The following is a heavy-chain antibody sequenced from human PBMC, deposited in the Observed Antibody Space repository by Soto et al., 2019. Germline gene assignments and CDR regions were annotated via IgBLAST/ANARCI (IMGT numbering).Heavy chain of an antibody. D-gene: IGHD2-2*02. CDR2: INHSGST. Sequence: SETLSLTCAVYGGSFSGYYWSWIRQPPGKGLEWIGEINHSGSTNYNPSLKSRVTISVDTSKNQFSLKLSSVTAADTAVYYCARGRRYCSSTSCYIYYGMDVWGQGTTVTVSS. V-gene: IGHV4-34*01. CDR3: ARGRRYCSSTSCYIYYGMDV. J-gene: IGHJ6*02. CDR1: GGSFSGYY.